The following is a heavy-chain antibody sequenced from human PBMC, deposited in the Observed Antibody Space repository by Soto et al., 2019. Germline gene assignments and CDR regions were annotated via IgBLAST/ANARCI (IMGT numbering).Heavy chain of an antibody. J-gene: IGHJ3*02. D-gene: IGHD6-13*01. CDR1: GFTVSSNY. V-gene: IGHV3-66*01. CDR2: IYSGGST. CDR3: AREDQLVNAFDI. Sequence: GGSLRLSCAASGFTVSSNYMSWVRQAPGKGLEWVSVIYSGGSTYYADSVKGRFTISRDNSKNTLYLQMNSLRAEDTAVYYCAREDQLVNAFDIWGQGTMVTVSS.